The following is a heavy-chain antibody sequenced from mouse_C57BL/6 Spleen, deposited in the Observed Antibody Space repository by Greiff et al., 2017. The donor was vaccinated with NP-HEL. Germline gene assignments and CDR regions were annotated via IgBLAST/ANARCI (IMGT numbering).Heavy chain of an antibody. V-gene: IGHV1-55*01. J-gene: IGHJ3*01. D-gene: IGHD2-5*01. CDR3: ARGSNYGAWFAY. Sequence: VQLQQSGAELVKPGASVKMSCKASGYTFTSYWITWVKQRPGQGLEWIGDIYPGSGSTNYNEKFKSKATLTVDTSSSTAYMQLSSLTSEDSAVYYCARGSNYGAWFAYWGHRTLVTVSA. CDR1: GYTFTSYW. CDR2: IYPGSGST.